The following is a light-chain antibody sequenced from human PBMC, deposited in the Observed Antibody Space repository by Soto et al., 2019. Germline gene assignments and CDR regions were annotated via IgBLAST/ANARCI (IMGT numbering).Light chain of an antibody. CDR1: QSISDS. J-gene: IGKJ1*01. Sequence: DIQMTQSPSTLSASVGDRVTITCRASQSISDSLAWYQQKPGKAPKLLIYEASSLKSGVPSRFSGSRSGTEYTLTISSLQPDDFATYYCQQYNGYWTFGQGTKVAIK. CDR3: QQYNGYWT. V-gene: IGKV1-5*03. CDR2: EAS.